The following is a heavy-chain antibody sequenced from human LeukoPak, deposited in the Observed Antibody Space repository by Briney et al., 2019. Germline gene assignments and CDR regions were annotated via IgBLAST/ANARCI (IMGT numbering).Heavy chain of an antibody. CDR3: ARARNYMGP. J-gene: IGHJ5*02. Sequence: GASVKVSCKASGYTFTSYGISWVRQAPGQGLEWMGRINPNSGGTNYAQKFQGRVTMTRDTSISTAYMELSRLRSDDTAVYYCARARNYMGPWGQGTLVTVSS. D-gene: IGHD1-7*01. CDR2: INPNSGGT. CDR1: GYTFTSYG. V-gene: IGHV1-2*06.